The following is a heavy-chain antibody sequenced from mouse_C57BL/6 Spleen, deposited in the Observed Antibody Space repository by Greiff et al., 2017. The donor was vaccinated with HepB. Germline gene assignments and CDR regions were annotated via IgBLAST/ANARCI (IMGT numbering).Heavy chain of an antibody. CDR3: AIFIPEAY. D-gene: IGHD1-1*01. J-gene: IGHJ3*01. CDR1: GYAFTNYL. Sequence: VQLQQSGAELVRPGTSVKVSCKASGYAFTNYLIEWVKQRPGQGLEWIGVINPGSGGTNYNEKFKGKATLTADKSSSTAYMQLSSLTSEDSAVYFCAIFIPEAYWGQGTLVTVSA. V-gene: IGHV1-54*01. CDR2: INPGSGGT.